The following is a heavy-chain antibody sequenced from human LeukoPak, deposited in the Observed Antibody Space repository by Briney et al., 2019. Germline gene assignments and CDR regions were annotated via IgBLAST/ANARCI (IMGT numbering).Heavy chain of an antibody. CDR2: ISYDGSNK. V-gene: IGHV3-30-3*01. CDR3: ERSDTAMAPENYYYYGIDV. J-gene: IGHJ6*02. Sequence: PGGSLRLSCEASGFTFSSYAMHWVRQAPGKGLEWVAVISYDGSNKYYADSVKGRFTISRDNSKSTLYLQMNSLRAEDTAVYYCERSDTAMAPENYYYYGIDVWGQGTTVTVSS. CDR1: GFTFSSYA. D-gene: IGHD5-18*01.